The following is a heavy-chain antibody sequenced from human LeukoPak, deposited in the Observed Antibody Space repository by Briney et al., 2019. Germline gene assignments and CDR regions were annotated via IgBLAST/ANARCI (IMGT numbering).Heavy chain of an antibody. CDR2: ISSSGDTT. D-gene: IGHD1-7*01. CDR3: AKGFNWNYPHYFDY. J-gene: IGHJ4*02. CDR1: GFTFSSNA. V-gene: IGHV3-23*01. Sequence: GGSLRVSCAASGFTFSSNAMNCVRQAPGKGLERVSAISSSGDTTYYADSVKGRFTISRDSSKSTLHLQMNSLRADDTAVYYCAKGFNWNYPHYFDYWGQGTLVTVSS.